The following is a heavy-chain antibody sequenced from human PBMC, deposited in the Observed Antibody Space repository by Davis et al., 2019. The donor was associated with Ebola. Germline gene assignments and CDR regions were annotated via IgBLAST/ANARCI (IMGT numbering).Heavy chain of an antibody. CDR1: GFTFSDYY. CDR2: ISSSSSYT. V-gene: IGHV3-11*06. D-gene: IGHD7-27*01. CDR3: ATDNWGPAL. Sequence: PGGSLRLSCAASGFTFSDYYMSWIRQAPGKGLEWVSYISSSSSYTNYADSVKGRFTISRDNAKNSLYLEMNSLRAEDTAVYYCATDNWGPALWGQGTLLTVSS. J-gene: IGHJ4*02.